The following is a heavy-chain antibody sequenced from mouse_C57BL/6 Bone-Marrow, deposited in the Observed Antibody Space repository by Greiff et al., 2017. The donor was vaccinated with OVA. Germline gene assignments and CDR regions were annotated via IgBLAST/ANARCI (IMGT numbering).Heavy chain of an antibody. CDR3: AREGYYYGSSFARAMDY. J-gene: IGHJ4*01. D-gene: IGHD1-1*01. CDR2: INPNYGTT. V-gene: IGHV1-39*01. CDR1: GYSFTDYN. Sequence: VQLQQSGPELVKPGASVKISCKASGYSFTDYNMNWVKQSNGKSLEWIGVINPNYGTTSYNQKFKGKATLTIDQSSSTAYMQLNSLTSEDSAVYYCAREGYYYGSSFARAMDYWGQGTSVTVSS.